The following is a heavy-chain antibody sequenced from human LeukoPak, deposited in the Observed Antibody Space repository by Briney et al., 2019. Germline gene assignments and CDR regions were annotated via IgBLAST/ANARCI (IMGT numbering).Heavy chain of an antibody. CDR1: GFTLSSYA. V-gene: IGHV3-23*01. CDR2: LSGSGLST. D-gene: IGHD6-19*01. Sequence: GGSLTLSCAASGFTLSSYAMSWVRQVPGKGLEWVSALSGSGLSTWYADSVKGRFTISRDNSKNTLSLQMNSLRAEDTAVYYCAKDRAVPGIPLTWFDPWGRGTLVTVSS. J-gene: IGHJ5*02. CDR3: AKDRAVPGIPLTWFDP.